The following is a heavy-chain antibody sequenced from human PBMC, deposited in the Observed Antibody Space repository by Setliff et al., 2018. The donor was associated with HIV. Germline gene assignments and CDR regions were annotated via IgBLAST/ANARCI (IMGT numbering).Heavy chain of an antibody. D-gene: IGHD3-22*01. V-gene: IGHV4-59*12. Sequence: SETLSLTCTVSGGSISGYYWSWIRQPPGKGLERSRYIYYSGSTNYNPPLKSRVTMSIDTSKNQFSLNLSSVTAADTAVYYCARCGNYYDGSGQKMGAFDVWGPGTLVTVSS. CDR3: ARCGNYYDGSGQKMGAFDV. CDR2: IYYSGST. CDR1: GGSISGYY. J-gene: IGHJ3*01.